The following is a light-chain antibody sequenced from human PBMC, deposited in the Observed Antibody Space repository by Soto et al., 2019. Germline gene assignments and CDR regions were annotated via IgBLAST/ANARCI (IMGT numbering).Light chain of an antibody. CDR2: GAS. CDR3: QQYGSSGT. V-gene: IGKV3-20*01. Sequence: IVMTQSPVTRSLSPGERATLSCRASQSVSSYLAWYQQKPGKAPRLLIYGASSRATGIPDRFSGSGSGTDFTLTISRLEPEDFAVYYCQQYGSSGTFGQGTKV. J-gene: IGKJ1*01. CDR1: QSVSSY.